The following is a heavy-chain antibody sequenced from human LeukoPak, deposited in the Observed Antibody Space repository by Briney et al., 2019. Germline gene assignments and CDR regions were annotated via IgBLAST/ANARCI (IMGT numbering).Heavy chain of an antibody. CDR2: INHSGST. V-gene: IGHV4-34*01. D-gene: IGHD4-23*01. CDR1: GGSFSGYY. Sequence: SETLSLTCAVYGGSFSGYYWSWIRQPPGKGLEWIGEINHSGSTNYNLSLKSRVTISVDTSKNQFSLKLSSVTAADTAVYYCARVRWRYFDLWGRGTLVTVSS. CDR3: ARVRWRYFDL. J-gene: IGHJ2*01.